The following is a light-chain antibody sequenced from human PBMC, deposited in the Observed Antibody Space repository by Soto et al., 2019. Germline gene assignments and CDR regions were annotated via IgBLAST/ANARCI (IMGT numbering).Light chain of an antibody. Sequence: DIVMTQSPDSLAVSLGERATINCKSSQSVLYSSNDKNYLTWYQQKPGQPPKLLIYWASTRESGVPERFSGSGSGTDFTLTISSLQAEDVAIYYCHQCYTAPWTFGQGTKVEIK. V-gene: IGKV4-1*01. J-gene: IGKJ1*01. CDR3: HQCYTAPWT. CDR1: QSVLYSSNDKNY. CDR2: WAS.